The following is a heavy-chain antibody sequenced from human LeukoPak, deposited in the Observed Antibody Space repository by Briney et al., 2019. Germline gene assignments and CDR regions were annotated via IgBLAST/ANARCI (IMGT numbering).Heavy chain of an antibody. CDR1: GFTFSSYA. CDR2: ISVSVGST. Sequence: GGSLRLSCAASGFTFSSYAMSWVRQAPGEGLECVSAISVSVGSTYYADSVKGRFTISRDNSKNTLYLQMNSQRAEDTAEYHCAKEAVRENCWFGDILDGYEDWGQGTIVT. CDR3: AKEAVRENCWFGDILDGYED. J-gene: IGHJ4*02. D-gene: IGHD3-10*01. V-gene: IGHV3-23*01.